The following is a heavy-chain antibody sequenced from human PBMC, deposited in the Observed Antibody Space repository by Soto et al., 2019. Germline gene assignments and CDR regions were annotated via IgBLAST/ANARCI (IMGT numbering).Heavy chain of an antibody. CDR1: WHSNTIIDW. J-gene: IGHJ6*02. V-gene: IGHV4-4*02. CDR2: IYHSGST. D-gene: IGHD6-19*01. CDR3: ARAGGQWLVYYYYGMDV. Sequence: LYLTCASAWHSNTIIDWWSWVRKSPGKGLEWIGEIYHSGSTNYNPSLKSRVTISVDKSKNQFSLKLSSVTAADTAVYYCARAGGQWLVYYYYGMDVWGRGTTVT.